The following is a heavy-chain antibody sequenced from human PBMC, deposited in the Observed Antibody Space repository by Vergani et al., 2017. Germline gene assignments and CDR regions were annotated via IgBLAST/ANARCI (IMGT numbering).Heavy chain of an antibody. D-gene: IGHD4-17*01. CDR3: ARVAVTTYEVDY. CDR1: GGSISSSSYY. J-gene: IGHJ4*02. Sequence: QLQLQESGPGLVKPSETLSLTCTVSGGSISSSSYYWGWIRQPPGKGLEWIGSIYYSGSTYYNPSLKSRVTISVDTSKNQFSLKLSSVTAADTAVYYCARVAVTTYEVDYWGQGTLVTSPQ. V-gene: IGHV4-39*07. CDR2: IYYSGST.